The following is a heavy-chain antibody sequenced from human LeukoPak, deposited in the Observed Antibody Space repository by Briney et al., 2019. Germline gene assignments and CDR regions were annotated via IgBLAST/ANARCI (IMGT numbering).Heavy chain of an antibody. J-gene: IGHJ4*02. CDR1: GGTFSSYA. CDR2: IIPILGIA. D-gene: IGHD1-26*01. CDR3: ARALRVGATTEFDY. Sequence: SVKVSCKASGGTFSSYAISWVRQAPGQGLEWMGRIIPILGIANYAQKFQGRVTITADESTSTAYMELSSLRSEDTAVYYCARALRVGATTEFDYWGQGTLVTVSS. V-gene: IGHV1-69*04.